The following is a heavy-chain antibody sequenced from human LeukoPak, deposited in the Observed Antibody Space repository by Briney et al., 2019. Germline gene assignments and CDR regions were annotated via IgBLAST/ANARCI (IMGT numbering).Heavy chain of an antibody. CDR3: ARHGSGSYDGSIDY. J-gene: IGHJ4*02. CDR2: IYYSGST. V-gene: IGHV4-39*01. CDR1: GGSISSSSYY. Sequence: SETLSLTCTVSGGSISSSSYYWGWIRQPPGKGLEWIGSIYYSGSTYYNPSLKSRVTIFVDTSKNQFSLKLSSVTAADTAVYYCARHGSGSYDGSIDYWGQGTLVTVSS. D-gene: IGHD1-26*01.